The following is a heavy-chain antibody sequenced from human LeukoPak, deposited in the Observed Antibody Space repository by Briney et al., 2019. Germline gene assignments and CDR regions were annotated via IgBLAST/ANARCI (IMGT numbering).Heavy chain of an antibody. Sequence: TSETLSLACAVYGLSHGGSFSGYYWSWIRHPPGKGLEWIGYVYYSGTTNYKYKSSLKSRVTISVDTSKNQFSLRLSSVTAADTAVYYCARSDRDLWYFDLWGRGTLVTVSS. CDR3: ARSDRDLWYFDL. CDR2: VYYSGTT. J-gene: IGHJ2*01. V-gene: IGHV4-59*01. CDR1: GLSHGGSFSGYY.